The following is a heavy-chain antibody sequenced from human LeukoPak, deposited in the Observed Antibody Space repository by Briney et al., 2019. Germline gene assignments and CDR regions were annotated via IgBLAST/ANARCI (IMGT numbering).Heavy chain of an antibody. CDR1: GGSFSGYY. CDR2: INHSGST. D-gene: IGHD3-22*01. V-gene: IGHV4-34*01. CDR3: ARHYDSSGYYSRLYFQH. J-gene: IGHJ1*01. Sequence: PSETLSLTCAVYGGSFSGYYWSWIRQPPGKGLEWIGEINHSGSTNYNPSLKSRVTISVDTSKNQFSLKLSSVTAADTAVYYCARHYDSSGYYSRLYFQHWGQGTLVTVSS.